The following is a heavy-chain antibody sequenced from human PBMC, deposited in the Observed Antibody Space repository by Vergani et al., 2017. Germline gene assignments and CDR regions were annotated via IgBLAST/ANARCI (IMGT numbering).Heavy chain of an antibody. CDR2: INTNTGNA. D-gene: IGHD1-1*01. Sequence: QVQLEQSGSELKKPGASVKVSCKASGYSFTWYAMTWVRQAPGQGLEWMGWINTNTGNATFAQGFTGRFVFSVDTSVSTAFLQISSLEAEDTAVYYCARLNWNDGWLDPWGQGTLVTVSS. CDR3: ARLNWNDGWLDP. J-gene: IGHJ5*02. V-gene: IGHV7-4-1*02. CDR1: GYSFTWYA.